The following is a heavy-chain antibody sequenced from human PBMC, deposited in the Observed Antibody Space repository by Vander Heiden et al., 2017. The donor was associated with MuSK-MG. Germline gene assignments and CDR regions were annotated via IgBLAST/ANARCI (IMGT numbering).Heavy chain of an antibody. CDR2: IYHTGST. V-gene: IGHV4-59*01. D-gene: IGHD3-22*01. J-gene: IGHJ2*01. CDR1: GGSISNYY. CDR3: ARGYEISGYYQGSYWYFDL. Sequence: VQLQESGPGLVKPSETLSLTCTVSGGSISNYYWTWIRQPPGEGLEWIGYIYHTGSTTYNPSLRSRVTFSVDTSTSQISLRLSSVTAADTAVYFCARGYEISGYYQGSYWYFDLWGRGTLVTVSS.